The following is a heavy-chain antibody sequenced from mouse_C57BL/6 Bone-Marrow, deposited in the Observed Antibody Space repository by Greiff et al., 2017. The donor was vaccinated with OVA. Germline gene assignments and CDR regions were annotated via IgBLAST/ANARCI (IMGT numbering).Heavy chain of an antibody. D-gene: IGHD1-1*01. CDR2: INPNNGGT. CDR3: ARRGYYGSSPFAY. V-gene: IGHV1-18*01. J-gene: IGHJ3*01. Sequence: EVKLQQSGPELVKPGASVKIPCKASGYTFTDYNMDWVKQSHGKSLEWIGDINPNNGGTIYNQKFKGKATLTVDKSSSTDDMERRSLTSEDTAVYYCARRGYYGSSPFAYWGQGTLVTVSA. CDR1: GYTFTDYN.